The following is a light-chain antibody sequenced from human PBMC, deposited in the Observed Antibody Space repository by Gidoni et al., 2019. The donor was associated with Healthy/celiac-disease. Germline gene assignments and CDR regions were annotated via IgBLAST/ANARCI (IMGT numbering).Light chain of an antibody. CDR2: AAS. Sequence: DIQMTQSPSSLSASVGDRVTITCRASQSISSYLNWYQQKPGKAPKLLIYAASSLQSGVPSRFSGSGSWTDFTLTIRSLQPEDFATYYCQQSYSTLTFGGGTKVEIK. V-gene: IGKV1-39*01. CDR1: QSISSY. J-gene: IGKJ4*01. CDR3: QQSYSTLT.